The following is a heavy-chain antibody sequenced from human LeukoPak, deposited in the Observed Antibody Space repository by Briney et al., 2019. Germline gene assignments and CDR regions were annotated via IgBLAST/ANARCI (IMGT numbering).Heavy chain of an antibody. D-gene: IGHD6-13*01. Sequence: PGESLKISRKTSGYTFTNYWIAWVRQIPGKGLEWMVIIYPRDSDTRYTPSFRGQVTISADKSISTAYLQWSSLKASDTAMYYCARIYSREAGDYWGQGTLVTVSS. CDR3: ARIYSREAGDY. V-gene: IGHV5-51*01. CDR1: GYTFTNYW. CDR2: IYPRDSDT. J-gene: IGHJ4*02.